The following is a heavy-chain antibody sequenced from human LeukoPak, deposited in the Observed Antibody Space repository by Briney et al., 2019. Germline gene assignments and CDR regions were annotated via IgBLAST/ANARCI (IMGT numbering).Heavy chain of an antibody. J-gene: IGHJ4*02. D-gene: IGHD3-3*01. CDR1: GFTFSTYS. V-gene: IGHV3-21*01. Sequence: GGSLRLSCAASGFTFSTYSMNWVRQAPGKGLEWVSSITGSSSNIYYADSVKGRFTISRDNAKNSLYLQMNSLRAEDTAVYYCARVPDFWSGYYVDHWGQGTLVTVSS. CDR3: ARVPDFWSGYYVDH. CDR2: ITGSSSNI.